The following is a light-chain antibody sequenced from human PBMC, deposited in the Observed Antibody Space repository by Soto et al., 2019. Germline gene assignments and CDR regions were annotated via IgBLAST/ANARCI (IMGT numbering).Light chain of an antibody. V-gene: IGKV3-20*01. CDR2: GAS. CDR1: QSVRNSY. J-gene: IGKJ2*01. Sequence: EILLTQSPDTLSLSPGERATLSCRASQSVRNSYLAWYQQKPGQAPRLLIYGASGRATGIPDRFSGSGSGTDFTLTISRLEPEDFAVYYCQQYGSSTYTFGQGTKLEI. CDR3: QQYGSSTYT.